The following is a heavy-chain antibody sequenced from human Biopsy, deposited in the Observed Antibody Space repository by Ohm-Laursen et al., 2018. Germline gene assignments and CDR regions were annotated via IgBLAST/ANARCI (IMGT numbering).Heavy chain of an antibody. J-gene: IGHJ4*02. CDR2: FAPENGKT. Sequence: ATVKISCKVSGYTLTELSMHWVRQAPGKGLEWMGGFAPENGKTVYAQNFQARVSMTEDTSTDTAYMELRSLRSEDTAVYYCAADINVWNVNYWGQGTQVSVSS. D-gene: IGHD1-1*01. V-gene: IGHV1-24*01. CDR1: GYTLTELS. CDR3: AADINVWNVNY.